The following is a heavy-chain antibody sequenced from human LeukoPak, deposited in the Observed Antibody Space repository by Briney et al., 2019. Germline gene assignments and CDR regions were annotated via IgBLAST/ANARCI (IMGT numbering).Heavy chain of an antibody. D-gene: IGHD3-10*01. CDR1: GYAFTTIG. J-gene: IGHJ3*01. V-gene: IGHV1-18*04. Sequence: ASVKVSCRASGYAFTTIGLSWVRQGPGQGLEWMGWISGANGNTNYAPQFQGRVTMTIDTSTSTAFMELRSLRSDDTAVYSCATDHYNAFHFWGQGTMVIVSS. CDR2: ISGANGNT. CDR3: ATDHYNAFHF.